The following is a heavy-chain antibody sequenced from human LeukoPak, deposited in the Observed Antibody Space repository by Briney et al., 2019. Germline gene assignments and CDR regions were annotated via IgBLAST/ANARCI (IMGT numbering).Heavy chain of an antibody. CDR2: INPISGTT. D-gene: IGHD1-1*01. CDR3: ATGQPAGDDVFDI. CDR1: GYTFTTSY. Sequence: ASVKVSCKASGYTFTTSYIHWVRQAPGQGLEWMGIINPISGTTSSAQKFQGRVTMTRDTSTSTVYMELSSLRSEDTAVYYCATGQPAGDDVFDIWGQGTMVTVSS. V-gene: IGHV1-46*01. J-gene: IGHJ3*02.